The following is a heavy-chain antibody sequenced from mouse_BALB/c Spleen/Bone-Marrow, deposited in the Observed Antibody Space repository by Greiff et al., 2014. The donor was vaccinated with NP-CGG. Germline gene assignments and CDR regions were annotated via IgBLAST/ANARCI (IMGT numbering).Heavy chain of an antibody. D-gene: IGHD4-1*01. CDR2: IRLKSNNYAT. CDR3: TRDWDDAMDY. CDR1: GFTFSGYW. J-gene: IGHJ4*01. V-gene: IGHV6-6*02. Sequence: DVKLVESGGGLVQPGGSMKLSCVASGFTFSGYWMNWVRQSPEKGLEWVAEIRLKSNNYATHYAESVKGRFTISRDDSKSSVYLQMNNLRAEDTGIYYCTRDWDDAMDYWGQGTSVTVSS.